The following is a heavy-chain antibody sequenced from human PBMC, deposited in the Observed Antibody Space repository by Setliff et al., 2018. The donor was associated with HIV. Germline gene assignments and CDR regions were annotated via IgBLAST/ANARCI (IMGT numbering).Heavy chain of an antibody. Sequence: KTSETLSLTCTVSGYSISSGYYWGWIRQPPGKGLEWIGSIYHSGSTYYNPSLKSRVTISVDTSKNQFSLKLSSVTAADTAVYYCGRHSLYGPAAISALDYWGQGALVTVSS. V-gene: IGHV4-38-2*02. CDR2: IYHSGST. CDR3: GRHSLYGPAAISALDY. CDR1: GYSISSGYY. D-gene: IGHD2-2*02. J-gene: IGHJ4*02.